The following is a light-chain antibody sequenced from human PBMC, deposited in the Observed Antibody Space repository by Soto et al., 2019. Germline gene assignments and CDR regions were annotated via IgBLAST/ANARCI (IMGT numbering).Light chain of an antibody. V-gene: IGKV1-27*01. Sequence: DIQMTQSPSSLSASVGDRVTITCRASRGIYTHLAWYQQKPGNAPKLLIYAASTLQSGVPSHFSASGSGTDFILTISALQSEDVGTYFCQTYDKAPWTFGPGTRV. J-gene: IGKJ1*01. CDR1: RGIYTH. CDR3: QTYDKAPWT. CDR2: AAS.